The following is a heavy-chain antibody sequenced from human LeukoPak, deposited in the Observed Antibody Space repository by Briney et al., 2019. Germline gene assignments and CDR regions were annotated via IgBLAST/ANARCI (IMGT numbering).Heavy chain of an antibody. CDR3: ARERWRPGWASWYFDL. D-gene: IGHD5-24*01. V-gene: IGHV4-61*01. J-gene: IGHJ2*01. CDR1: GGSISSSSYY. CDR2: IYNSGST. Sequence: SETLSLTCTVSGGSISSSSYYWGWIRQPPGKGLEWIGYIYNSGSTNYNPSLKSRVTISLDTSKNQFSLKLSSVTAADTAVYYCARERWRPGWASWYFDLWGRGTLVTVPS.